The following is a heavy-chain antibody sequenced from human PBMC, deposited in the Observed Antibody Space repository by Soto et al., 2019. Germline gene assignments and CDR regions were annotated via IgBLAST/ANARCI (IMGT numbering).Heavy chain of an antibody. CDR3: ARHGADTAMAYDAFDI. V-gene: IGHV5-10-1*01. D-gene: IGHD5-18*01. Sequence: GESLKISCKGSGYSFTSYWISWVRQMPGKGLEWMGRIDPSDSYTNYSPSFQGHVTISADKSISTAYLQWSSLKASDTAMYYCARHGADTAMAYDAFDIWGQGTTVTVSS. J-gene: IGHJ3*02. CDR1: GYSFTSYW. CDR2: IDPSDSYT.